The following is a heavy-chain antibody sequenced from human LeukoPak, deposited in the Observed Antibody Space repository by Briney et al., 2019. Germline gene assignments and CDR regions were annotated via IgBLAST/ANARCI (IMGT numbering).Heavy chain of an antibody. CDR1: GYTFTSYG. D-gene: IGHD3-16*01. CDR2: ISAYNGNT. J-gene: IGHJ4*02. Sequence: ASVKVSCKASGYTFTSYGISWVRQAPGQGLEWMGWISAYNGNTNYAQKLQGRVTMTTDTSTSTACMELRSLRSDDTAVYYCARDHWSDDYVWGSYGYWGQGTLVTVSS. CDR3: ARDHWSDDYVWGSYGY. V-gene: IGHV1-18*01.